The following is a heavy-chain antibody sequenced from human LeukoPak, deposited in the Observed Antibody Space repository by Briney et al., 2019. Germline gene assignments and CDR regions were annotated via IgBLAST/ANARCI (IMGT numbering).Heavy chain of an antibody. V-gene: IGHV3-23*01. D-gene: IGHD3-10*02. Sequence: PGGSLRLSCAASGFTFSSYAMTWVRQAPGKGLEWVSGISGSGSSTYYADPVKGRFTISRDNSKNTLYLQMNSLRAEDTAVYYCAELGITMIGGVWGKGTTVTISS. CDR2: ISGSGSST. J-gene: IGHJ6*04. CDR3: AELGITMIGGV. CDR1: GFTFSSYA.